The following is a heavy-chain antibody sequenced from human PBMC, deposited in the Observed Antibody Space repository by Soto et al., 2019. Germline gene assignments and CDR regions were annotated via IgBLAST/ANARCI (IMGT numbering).Heavy chain of an antibody. D-gene: IGHD5-12*01. Sequence: QVQLVQSGPEVQKPGSSVKVSCKTSGGTMSSYSISWVRQAPGQGLERVGRIITFVGKANVAQQFQGRVTITADRSTDTTYMELRRLTSDDTAVYYCGRVTGGHDSGGNYMDVWGTGTTVTVSS. V-gene: IGHV1-69*08. CDR2: IITFVGKA. J-gene: IGHJ6*03. CDR3: GRVTGGHDSGGNYMDV. CDR1: GGTMSSYS.